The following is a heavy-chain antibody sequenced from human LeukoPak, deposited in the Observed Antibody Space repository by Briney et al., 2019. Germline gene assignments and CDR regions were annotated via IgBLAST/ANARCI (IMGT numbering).Heavy chain of an antibody. CDR1: GYTFTSYG. V-gene: IGHV1-18*01. J-gene: IGHJ4*02. D-gene: IGHD2-2*01. CDR2: ISAYNGNT. Sequence: ASVKVSCKASGYTFTSYGISWVGQAPGQGLEWMGWISAYNGNTNYAQKLQGRVTMTTDTSTSTAYMELRSLRSDDTAVYYCARDHCSSTSCYFGYWGQGTLVTVSS. CDR3: ARDHCSSTSCYFGY.